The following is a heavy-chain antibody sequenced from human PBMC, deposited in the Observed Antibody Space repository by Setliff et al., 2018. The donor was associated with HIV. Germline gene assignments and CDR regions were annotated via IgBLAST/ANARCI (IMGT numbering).Heavy chain of an antibody. CDR2: VSYSGST. D-gene: IGHD3-16*01. CDR1: GGSISSHF. J-gene: IGHJ4*02. V-gene: IGHV4-59*11. CDR3: ARRLGATVFYYFAY. Sequence: SETLSLTCTVSGGSISSHFWSWIRQPPGKGLEWIGTVSYSGSTNYNPSLKSRVTISVDTSENQFSLKLSSVTAADTAVYYCARRLGATVFYYFAYWGQGTLVTVSS.